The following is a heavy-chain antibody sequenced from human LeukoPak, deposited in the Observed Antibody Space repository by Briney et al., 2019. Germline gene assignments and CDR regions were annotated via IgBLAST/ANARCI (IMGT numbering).Heavy chain of an antibody. CDR2: IGPHSTFT. CDR3: VREGEGPLSKDFDY. CDR1: GFTFTDHY. J-gene: IGHJ4*02. D-gene: IGHD2/OR15-2a*01. V-gene: IGHV1-2*02. Sequence: RASMKVSCKSSGFTFTDHYIHWVRQGPGQGLEWMGYIGPHSTFTSSPQEFQGRVNMTRDASMSTAYMELTRLTSDDTAVYYCVREGEGPLSKDFDYWGQGTLVTVSS.